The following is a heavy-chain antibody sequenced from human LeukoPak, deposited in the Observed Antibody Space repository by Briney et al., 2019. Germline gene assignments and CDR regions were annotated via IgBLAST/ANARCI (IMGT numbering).Heavy chain of an antibody. V-gene: IGHV3-49*03. CDR1: GFTFGDYA. Sequence: PGGSLRLSCTASGFTFGDYAMSWFRQAPGKGLEWVGFIRSKAYGGTTEYAASVKGRFTISRDDSKSIAYLQMNSLKTEDTAVYYCTKEGIVGATREYNWFDPWGQGTLVTVSS. CDR3: TKEGIVGATREYNWFDP. D-gene: IGHD1-26*01. CDR2: IRSKAYGGTT. J-gene: IGHJ5*02.